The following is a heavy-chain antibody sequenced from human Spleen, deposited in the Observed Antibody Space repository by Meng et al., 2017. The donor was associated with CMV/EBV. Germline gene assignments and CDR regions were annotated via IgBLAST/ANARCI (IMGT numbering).Heavy chain of an antibody. CDR3: ARGPITIFGVAFDY. J-gene: IGHJ4*02. Sequence: SGFTFDSYWMHWVRQVPGKGLVWVSRTSSFGTSTSYAESVKGRFTISRDNAKNTLYLQMNSLRGEDSAVYYCARGPITIFGVAFDYWGQGTLVTVSS. CDR2: TSSFGTST. CDR1: GFTFDSYW. D-gene: IGHD3-3*01. V-gene: IGHV3-74*01.